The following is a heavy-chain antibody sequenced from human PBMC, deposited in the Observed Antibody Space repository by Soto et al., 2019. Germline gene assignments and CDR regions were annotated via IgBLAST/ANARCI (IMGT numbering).Heavy chain of an antibody. V-gene: IGHV3-9*02. D-gene: IGHD3-22*01. CDR3: ARDQYDGSGYRYGMDV. CDR1: GFTSDDHG. J-gene: IGHJ6*02. Sequence: GGSLRLSCAASGFTSDDHGMHWVRQAPGKGLEWVSGIILSSGHIDYADSVKGRFTISRDNAKNSLYLQMNSLRAGDTAVYYCARDQYDGSGYRYGMDVWGQGTTVTVSS. CDR2: IILSSGHI.